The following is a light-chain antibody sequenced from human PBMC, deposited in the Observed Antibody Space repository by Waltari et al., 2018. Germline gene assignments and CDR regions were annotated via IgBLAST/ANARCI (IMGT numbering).Light chain of an antibody. J-gene: IGLJ1*01. CDR1: SSDDGGHND. V-gene: IGLV2-14*03. Sequence: QSTLTQPASVSGSPGTSIPISCTGTSSDDGGHNDVSWYQQHPGKAPKLVIYDVSSRPSGVSNRFSGSKSGNTASLTIYGLQAEDEADYYCSSYTSSSTRVFGTGTRVTVL. CDR3: SSYTSSSTRV. CDR2: DVS.